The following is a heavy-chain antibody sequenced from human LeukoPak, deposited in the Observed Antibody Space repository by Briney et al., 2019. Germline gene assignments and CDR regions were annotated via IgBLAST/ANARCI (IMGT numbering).Heavy chain of an antibody. Sequence: ASVKVSFKASGYTFTGYYMHWVRQAPGQGLEWMGWINPNSGGTNYAQKFQGRVTMTRDTSISTAYMELSRLRSDDTAVYYCARPSIVGATYFDYWGQGTLVTVSS. D-gene: IGHD1-26*01. J-gene: IGHJ4*02. CDR2: INPNSGGT. V-gene: IGHV1-2*02. CDR3: ARPSIVGATYFDY. CDR1: GYTFTGYY.